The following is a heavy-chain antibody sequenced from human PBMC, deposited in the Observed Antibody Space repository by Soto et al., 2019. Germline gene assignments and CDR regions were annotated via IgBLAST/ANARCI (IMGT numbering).Heavy chain of an antibody. J-gene: IGHJ4*02. D-gene: IGHD3-16*02. CDR3: ARGIWGSYRRPIDY. CDR1: GGSFSGYY. CDR2: INHSGST. Sequence: QVQLQQWGAGLLKPSETLSLTCAVYGGSFSGYYWSWIRQPPGKGLEWIGEINHSGSTNYNPSLKSRVTISVDTSKNQFSLKLSSVTAADTAVYYGARGIWGSYRRPIDYWGQGTLVTVSS. V-gene: IGHV4-34*01.